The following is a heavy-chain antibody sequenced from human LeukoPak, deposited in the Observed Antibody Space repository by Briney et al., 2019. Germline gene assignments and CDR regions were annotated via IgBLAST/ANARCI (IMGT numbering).Heavy chain of an antibody. CDR2: INKDGSIT. Sequence: GGSLRLSCVASGFTFSNYWMHWVRQAPGKGPEWVSRINKDGSITNFADSVKGRFTISRDNVKNTVYLQMNSLRAEDTAVYYCASTSGSGVYWGQGTLVTVSS. V-gene: IGHV3-74*01. D-gene: IGHD3-10*01. CDR1: GFTFSNYW. J-gene: IGHJ4*02. CDR3: ASTSGSGVY.